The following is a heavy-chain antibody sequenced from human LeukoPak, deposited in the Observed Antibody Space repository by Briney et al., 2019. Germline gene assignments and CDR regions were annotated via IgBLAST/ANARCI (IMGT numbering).Heavy chain of an antibody. J-gene: IGHJ6*03. CDR1: GGSFSGYY. D-gene: IGHD3-10*01. CDR3: ARGRSGSGSYYSPGYYYYMDV. CDR2: INHSGST. V-gene: IGHV4-34*01. Sequence: SETLSLNCAVYGGSFSGYYWSWIRQPPGKGLEWIGEINHSGSTNYNPSLKSRVTISVDTSKNQFSLKLGSVTAADTAAYYCARGRSGSGSYYSPGYYYYMDVWGKGTTVTVSS.